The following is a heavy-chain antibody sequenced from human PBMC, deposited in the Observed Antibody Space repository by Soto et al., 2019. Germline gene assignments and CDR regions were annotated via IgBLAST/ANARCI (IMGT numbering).Heavy chain of an antibody. CDR2: ISGSGGST. J-gene: IGHJ3*02. CDR1: GFTFSSYA. V-gene: IGHV3-23*01. Sequence: EVKLLESGGGLVQHGGSLRLSCAASGFTFSSYAMSWVRQAPGKGLEWVSAISGSGGSTYYADSVKGRFTISRDTSKNTLYLQMNSLRAEDTAVYYCAKSPYESSGPRAFDIWGQGTMVTVSA. D-gene: IGHD3-22*01. CDR3: AKSPYESSGPRAFDI.